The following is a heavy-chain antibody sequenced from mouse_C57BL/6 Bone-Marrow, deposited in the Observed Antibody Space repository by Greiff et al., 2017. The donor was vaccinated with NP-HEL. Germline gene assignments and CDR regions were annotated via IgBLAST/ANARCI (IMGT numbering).Heavy chain of an antibody. V-gene: IGHV5-2*01. CDR1: EYEFPSHD. D-gene: IGHD2-4*01. Sequence: FQLQQSGGGLVQPGESLKLSCESNEYEFPSHDMSWVRKTPEKRLELVAAINSDGGSTYYPDTMERRFIISRDNTKKTLYLQMSSLRSEDTALYYCAYDYDEGFAYWGQGTLVTVSA. J-gene: IGHJ3*01. CDR3: AYDYDEGFAY. CDR2: INSDGGST.